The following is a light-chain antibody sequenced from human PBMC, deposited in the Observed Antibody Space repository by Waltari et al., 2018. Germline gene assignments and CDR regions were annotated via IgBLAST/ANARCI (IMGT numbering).Light chain of an antibody. CDR2: EVS. Sequence: QSALTQPASVSGSPGQSITISCTGTSSNVENYNLVSWYQHHPGKAPTLLFYEVSKRPAGISNRFSGSTSGNTASLTISGLQAEDESDYYCCSFAGGNNFEVIFGGGTRLTVL. J-gene: IGLJ2*01. CDR1: SSNVENYNL. V-gene: IGLV2-23*02. CDR3: CSFAGGNNFEVI.